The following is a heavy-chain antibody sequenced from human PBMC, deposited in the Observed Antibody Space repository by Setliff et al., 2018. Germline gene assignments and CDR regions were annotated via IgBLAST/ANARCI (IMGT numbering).Heavy chain of an antibody. J-gene: IGHJ4*02. Sequence: SVKVSCKASGFTFTSSAVQWVRQARGQRLEWIGWIVVGSGNTNYAQKFQERVTITRDMSTSTAYMELSSLRSEDTAVCYCAADLGIVGATMPFDYWGQGTLVTVSS. CDR2: IVVGSGNT. D-gene: IGHD1-26*01. CDR3: AADLGIVGATMPFDY. CDR1: GFTFTSSA. V-gene: IGHV1-58*01.